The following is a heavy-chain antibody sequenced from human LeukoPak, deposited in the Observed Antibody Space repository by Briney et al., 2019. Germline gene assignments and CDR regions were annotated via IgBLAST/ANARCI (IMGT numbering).Heavy chain of an antibody. CDR1: GFTFSSYG. J-gene: IGHJ4*02. Sequence: PGGSLRLSCAASGFTFSSYGMHLVRQAPGKGLEWVAFIRYDGSNKYYADSVKGRFTISRDNSKNTLYLQMNSLRAEDTAMYFCAKDKDPWKSTSISDFDYWGQGTLVTVSS. CDR3: AKDKDPWKSTSISDFDY. CDR2: IRYDGSNK. V-gene: IGHV3-30*02. D-gene: IGHD1-1*01.